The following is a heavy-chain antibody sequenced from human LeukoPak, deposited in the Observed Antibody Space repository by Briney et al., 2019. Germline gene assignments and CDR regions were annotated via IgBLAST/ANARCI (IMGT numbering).Heavy chain of an antibody. J-gene: IGHJ5*02. CDR3: GSFSGGVTS. V-gene: IGHV3-74*01. D-gene: IGHD2-21*02. Sequence: GGSRRLSCAASGFTLSSNWMHWVRQAPGKGLVWVSRINSDGSSTNYADSVKGRFTISRDNATNTLYLRMTSLRAEDPAVNYCGSFSGGVTSWGAVTLVTVSP. CDR2: INSDGSST. CDR1: GFTLSSNW.